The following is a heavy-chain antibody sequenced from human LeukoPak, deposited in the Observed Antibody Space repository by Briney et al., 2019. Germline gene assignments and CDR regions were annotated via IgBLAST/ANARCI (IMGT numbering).Heavy chain of an antibody. CDR2: IRFDGNIK. Sequence: GGSLRLSCAASGFTFSSYDMHWVRQAPGKGLEWVAFIRFDGNIKYFADSVKGRFTISRDTSKNTLYLQMNSLRAEDTAVYYCAKGRYYDSSGYPIDYWGQGTLVTVSS. D-gene: IGHD3-22*01. CDR1: GFTFSSYD. J-gene: IGHJ4*02. V-gene: IGHV3-30*02. CDR3: AKGRYYDSSGYPIDY.